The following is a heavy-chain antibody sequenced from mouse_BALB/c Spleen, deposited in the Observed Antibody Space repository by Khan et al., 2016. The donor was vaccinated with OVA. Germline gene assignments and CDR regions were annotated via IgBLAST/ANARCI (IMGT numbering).Heavy chain of an antibody. D-gene: IGHD4-1*01. CDR2: INSGSTTI. Sequence: EVQLVESGGGLVQPGGSRKLSCVASGFTFSSFGMHWVRQAPEKGLEWVAYINSGSTTIYYADPVKGRFTISRDNPKNTLFLQMTSLRSEDTAMYYCARGNWAYWGQGTTLTVSS. CDR3: ARGNWAY. J-gene: IGHJ2*01. CDR1: GFTFSSFG. V-gene: IGHV5-17*02.